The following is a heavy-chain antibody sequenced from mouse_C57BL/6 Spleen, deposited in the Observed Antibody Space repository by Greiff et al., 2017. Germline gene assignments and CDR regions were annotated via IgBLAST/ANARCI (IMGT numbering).Heavy chain of an antibody. CDR3: TRYGYYALDY. CDR1: GYTFTDYE. V-gene: IGHV1-15*01. D-gene: IGHD1-1*02. Sequence: QVQLQQPGAELVRPGASVTLSCKASGYTFTDYEMHWVKQTPVHGLEWIGAIDPETGGTAYNQKFKGKAILTADKSSSTAYMELRSLTSEDSAVYYCTRYGYYALDYWGQGTSVTVSS. CDR2: IDPETGGT. J-gene: IGHJ4*01.